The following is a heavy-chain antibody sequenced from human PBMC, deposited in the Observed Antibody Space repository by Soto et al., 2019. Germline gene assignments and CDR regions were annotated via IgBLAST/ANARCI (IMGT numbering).Heavy chain of an antibody. CDR3: ARLPIVVVTAIRWSNYGMDV. CDR2: IYPGDSDT. CDR1: GYSFTSYW. J-gene: IGHJ6*02. D-gene: IGHD2-21*02. V-gene: IGHV5-51*01. Sequence: GESLKISCKGSGYSFTSYWIGWVRQMPGKDLEWMGIIYPGDSDTRYSPSFQGQVTISADKSISTAYLQWSSLKASDTAMYYCARLPIVVVTAIRWSNYGMDVWGQGTTVTVSS.